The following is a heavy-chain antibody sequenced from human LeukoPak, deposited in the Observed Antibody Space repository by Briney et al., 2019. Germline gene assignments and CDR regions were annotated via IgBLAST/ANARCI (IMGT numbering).Heavy chain of an antibody. CDR1: GYISANYV. CDR2: ISANNGNT. V-gene: IGHV1-18*01. D-gene: IGHD3-3*01. CDR3: AREEKLRFLERLPSNMDV. Sequence: ASVNVSSTASGYISANYVINWARQAPGQGLEWMGWISANNGNTNYTQSLLGRVTMPTDTSASTAYMELTGMRSDDTAVFYCAREEKLRFLERLPSNMDVWGQGTTVIVSS. J-gene: IGHJ6*02.